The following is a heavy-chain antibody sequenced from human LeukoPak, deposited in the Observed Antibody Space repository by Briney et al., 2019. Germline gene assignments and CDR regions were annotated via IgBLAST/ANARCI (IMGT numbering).Heavy chain of an antibody. CDR2: IYSGGST. CDR1: GFTVSSNY. V-gene: IGHV3-53*04. CDR3: ARGKRDGYNYGAFDI. D-gene: IGHD5-12*01. J-gene: IGHJ3*02. Sequence: GGSLRLSCAASGFTVSSNYMSWVRQAPGKGLEWVSVIYSGGSTYYADSVKGRFTISRHNSKNTLYLQMNSLRAEDTAVYYCARGKRDGYNYGAFDIWGQGTMVTVSS.